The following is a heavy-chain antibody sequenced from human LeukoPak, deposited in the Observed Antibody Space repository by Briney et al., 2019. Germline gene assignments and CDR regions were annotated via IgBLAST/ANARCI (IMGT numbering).Heavy chain of an antibody. CDR1: GIIFYTYW. CDR2: INRDGGET. Sequence: GGSLRLSCTATGIIFYTYWMSWVRQAPGKGLEWVANINRDGGETYYVDSVRGRFTISRDNARNSLYLQMSSLRVDDTAIYYCARSNQIGTTDYWGQGTLVTVSS. V-gene: IGHV3-7*03. CDR3: ARSNQIGTTDY. D-gene: IGHD1-1*01. J-gene: IGHJ4*02.